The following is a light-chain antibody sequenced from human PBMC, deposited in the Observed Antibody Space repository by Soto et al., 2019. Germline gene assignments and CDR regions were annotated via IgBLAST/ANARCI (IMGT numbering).Light chain of an antibody. CDR2: DVS. J-gene: IGLJ1*01. V-gene: IGLV2-14*01. CDR1: SSDVGGYNY. CDR3: SSYTSSSTGV. Sequence: QSALTQPASVSGSPGQSITISCTGTSSDVGGYNYVSWYQQHPGKAPKLMIYDVSNRPSGVSNRFSGYTSGNTASLTICGIQAEDEADYYCSSYTSSSTGVFGTGTKLTV.